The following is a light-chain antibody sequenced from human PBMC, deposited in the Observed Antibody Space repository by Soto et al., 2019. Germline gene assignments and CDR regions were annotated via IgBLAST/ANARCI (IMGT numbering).Light chain of an antibody. J-gene: IGLJ3*02. CDR1: NSDVGGYMY. Sequence: QSALTQPPSASGSPGQSVTISCTGSNSDVGGYMYVSWYQHHPGKAPKLIISEVTKRPSGVPGRFSGSRSGNTASLTVSGLQAEDEADYYCSSYAGSNNPVVFGGGTKLPVL. CDR2: EVT. CDR3: SSYAGSNNPVV. V-gene: IGLV2-8*01.